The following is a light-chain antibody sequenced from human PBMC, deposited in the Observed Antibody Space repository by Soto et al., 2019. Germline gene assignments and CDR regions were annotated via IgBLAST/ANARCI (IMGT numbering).Light chain of an antibody. CDR1: SSNIGAGYD. CDR2: GDN. Sequence: QSVLTQPPSVSGAPGQRVTISCIGSSSNIGAGYDVHWYQQVPGTAPKLLLYGDNNRPSGVPDRFSGSKSDTSASLAITGLQAEDEADYYCQSYDTSLRKVFGGGTKLTVL. V-gene: IGLV1-40*01. J-gene: IGLJ2*01. CDR3: QSYDTSLRKV.